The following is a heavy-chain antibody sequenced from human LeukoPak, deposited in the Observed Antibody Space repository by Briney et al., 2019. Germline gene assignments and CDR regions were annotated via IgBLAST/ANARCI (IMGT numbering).Heavy chain of an antibody. CDR3: AREVAVAGKRGAFYYYYGMDV. CDR1: GGSISSYY. J-gene: IGHJ6*04. V-gene: IGHV4-59*01. CDR2: IYYSGST. D-gene: IGHD6-19*01. Sequence: SETLSVTCTVSGGSISSYYWSWIRQPPGKGLEWIGYIYYSGSTNYNPSLKSRVTISVDTSKNQFSLKLSSVTAADTAVYYCAREVAVAGKRGAFYYYYGMDVWGKGTTVTVSS.